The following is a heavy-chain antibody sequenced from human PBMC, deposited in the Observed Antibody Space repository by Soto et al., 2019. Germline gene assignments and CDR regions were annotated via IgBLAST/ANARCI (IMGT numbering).Heavy chain of an antibody. CDR1: GFTVSGSA. Sequence: EVQLVESGGGLVQPGGSLKLSCAASGFTVSGSAVHWVRQASGKGLAWVGRIRSKTNSYATAYAASVKGRFTISRDDSKYAAYMQMNSLKTEATAVYYCTSHLSAFSFPRAFDIWGQGTMVTVSS. D-gene: IGHD3-16*02. CDR3: TSHLSAFSFPRAFDI. J-gene: IGHJ3*02. V-gene: IGHV3-73*01. CDR2: IRSKTNSYAT.